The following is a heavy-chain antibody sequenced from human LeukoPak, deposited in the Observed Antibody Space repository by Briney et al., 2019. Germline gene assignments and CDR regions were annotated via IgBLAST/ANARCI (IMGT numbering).Heavy chain of an antibody. CDR1: GASINSNPYY. D-gene: IGHD6-19*01. CDR3: ARALNGGGGWYDFDAFDI. V-gene: IGHV4-39*07. J-gene: IGHJ3*02. Sequence: PSETLSLTCSVSGASINSNPYYWAWIRQSPGKGLEWIANIYFSGSTYRNPSLKSRVTISLDTSKNQVSLKMTSVTAADTAVYFCARALNGGGGWYDFDAFDIWGQGTQVTVSS. CDR2: IYFSGST.